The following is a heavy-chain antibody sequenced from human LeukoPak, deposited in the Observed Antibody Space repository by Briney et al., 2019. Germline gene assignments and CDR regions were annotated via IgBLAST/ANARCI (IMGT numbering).Heavy chain of an antibody. Sequence: ASVKVSCKASGYTFTAYYLHWVRQAPGQGLEWMGWINPNSGGTNYAQKFQGRVTMTRDTSISTAYLQWSSLKASDTAMYYCARQAAAPTPFDYWGQGTLVTVSS. D-gene: IGHD6-6*01. CDR3: ARQAAAPTPFDY. CDR1: GYTFTAYY. CDR2: INPNSGGT. J-gene: IGHJ4*02. V-gene: IGHV1-2*02.